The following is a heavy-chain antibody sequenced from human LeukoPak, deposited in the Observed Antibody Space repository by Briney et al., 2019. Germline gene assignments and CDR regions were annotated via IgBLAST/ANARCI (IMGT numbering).Heavy chain of an antibody. CDR3: AKGPRITIFGVVTTNFDY. V-gene: IGHV3-33*06. Sequence: AGGSLRLSCAASGFTFSSYGMHWVRQAPGKGLEWVSVIWYDGSNKYYADSVKGRFTISRDNSKNTLYLPMNSLRAEDTAVYYCAKGPRITIFGVVTTNFDYWGQGTLVTVSS. D-gene: IGHD3-3*01. J-gene: IGHJ4*02. CDR2: IWYDGSNK. CDR1: GFTFSSYG.